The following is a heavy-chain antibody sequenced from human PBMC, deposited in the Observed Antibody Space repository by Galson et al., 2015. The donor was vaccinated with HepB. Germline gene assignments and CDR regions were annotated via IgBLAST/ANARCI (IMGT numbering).Heavy chain of an antibody. V-gene: IGHV3-30*18. CDR2: ISYDGSNK. J-gene: IGHJ6*03. CDR1: GFTFSSYG. CDR3: ANSLNYYMDV. Sequence: SLRLSCAASGFTFSSYGMHWVRQAPGKGLEWVAVISYDGSNKYYADSVKGRFIISRDNSKNTLYLQMNSLRAEDTAVYYCANSLNYYMDVWGKGTTVTVSS.